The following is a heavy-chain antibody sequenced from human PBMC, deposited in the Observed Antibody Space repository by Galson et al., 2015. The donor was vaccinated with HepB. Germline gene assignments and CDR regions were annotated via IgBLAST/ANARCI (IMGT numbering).Heavy chain of an antibody. J-gene: IGHJ4*02. D-gene: IGHD3-16*01. V-gene: IGHV3-23*01. Sequence: SLRLSCAASGFTFSNYAMSWVRQAPGKGLEWVSTISGGGGTTYYADSVKDRFTISRDNSKKNLYLQMNSLRAEYTAIYYCAKALGLGDDWGQGTLVTVSS. CDR1: GFTFSNYA. CDR2: ISGGGGTT. CDR3: AKALGLGDD.